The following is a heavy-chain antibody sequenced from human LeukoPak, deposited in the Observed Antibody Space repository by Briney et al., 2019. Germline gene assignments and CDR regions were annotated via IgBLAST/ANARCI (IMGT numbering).Heavy chain of an antibody. CDR2: ISDSSAYI. CDR1: GFAFSTYY. Sequence: GGSLRLSRAASGFAFSTYYMNWVRQAPGRGLEWVSSISDSSAYIFYADSVKGRFTISRDNAKNSLYLQMNSLRAEDTAVYYCAREHSGYDFPGRDYYYMDVWGKGTTVTVSS. D-gene: IGHD5-12*01. V-gene: IGHV3-21*01. J-gene: IGHJ6*03. CDR3: AREHSGYDFPGRDYYYMDV.